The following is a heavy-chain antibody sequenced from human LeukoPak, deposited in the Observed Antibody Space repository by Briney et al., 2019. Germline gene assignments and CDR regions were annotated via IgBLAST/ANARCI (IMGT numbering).Heavy chain of an antibody. CDR1: GYTFTGYY. CDR3: ARDLIAARPFPLDY. CDR2: INPNSGGT. V-gene: IGHV1-2*02. D-gene: IGHD6-6*01. Sequence: ASVKVSCKASGYTFTGYYMHWVRQAPGQGLEWMGWINPNSGGTNYAQKFQGRVTMTRDTFISTAYMELSRLRSDDTAVYYCARDLIAARPFPLDYWGQGTLVTVSS. J-gene: IGHJ4*02.